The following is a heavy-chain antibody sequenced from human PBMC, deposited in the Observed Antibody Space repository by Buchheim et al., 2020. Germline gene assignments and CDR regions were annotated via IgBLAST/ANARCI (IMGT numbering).Heavy chain of an antibody. CDR1: GFIFSDYD. V-gene: IGHV3-72*01. Sequence: EVQLVESGGGLVQPGGSLRLSCAASGFIFSDYDMDWVRQAPGKGLEWVGRSSSSTAEYAASVTGRFTISRDDSRNSLYLEMNSLINEDTAVYYCARDQWGSYLNWGQGSL. CDR2: SSSSTA. J-gene: IGHJ4*02. CDR3: ARDQWGSYLN. D-gene: IGHD3-16*02.